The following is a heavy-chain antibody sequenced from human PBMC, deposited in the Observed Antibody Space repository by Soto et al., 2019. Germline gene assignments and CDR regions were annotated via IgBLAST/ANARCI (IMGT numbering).Heavy chain of an antibody. J-gene: IGHJ6*02. CDR2: INHSGST. CDR3: ARNLVVVFFFIPRYQHYGIDV. D-gene: IGHD2-15*01. CDR1: GGSFSGYY. V-gene: IGHV4-34*01. Sequence: PSETLSLTCAVYGGSFSGYYWGWIRQPPGKGLEWIGEINHSGSTNYNPSLKSRVTISVDTSKNQFSLKLSSVTAADTAVYYCARNLVVVFFFIPRYQHYGIDVWDPGTTVTRSS.